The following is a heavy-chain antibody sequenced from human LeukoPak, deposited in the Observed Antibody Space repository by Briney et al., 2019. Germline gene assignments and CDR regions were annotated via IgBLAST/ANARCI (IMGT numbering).Heavy chain of an antibody. D-gene: IGHD3-9*01. CDR1: GGSISSSSYY. V-gene: IGHV4-39*01. CDR2: IYYSGST. J-gene: IGHJ3*02. CDR3: ARHPRELRYFDWLLYGLGAFDI. Sequence: PSETLSLTCTVSGGSISSSSYYWGWIRQPPGKGLEWIGSIYYSGSTYYNPSLKSRVTISVDTSKNQFSLKLSSVTAADTAVYYYARHPRELRYFDWLLYGLGAFDIWGQGTMVTVSS.